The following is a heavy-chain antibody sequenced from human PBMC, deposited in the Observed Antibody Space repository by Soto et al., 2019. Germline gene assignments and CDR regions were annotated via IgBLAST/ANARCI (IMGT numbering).Heavy chain of an antibody. CDR3: ARAVVVTAIQHYYYGMDV. D-gene: IGHD2-21*02. Sequence: ASVKVSCKASGYTFTSYGISWVRQAPGQGLEWMGWISAYNGNTNYAQKLQGRVTMTTDTSTSTAYMELRSLRSEDTAVYYCARAVVVTAIQHYYYGMDVWGQGTTVTVSS. J-gene: IGHJ6*02. CDR2: ISAYNGNT. CDR1: GYTFTSYG. V-gene: IGHV1-18*01.